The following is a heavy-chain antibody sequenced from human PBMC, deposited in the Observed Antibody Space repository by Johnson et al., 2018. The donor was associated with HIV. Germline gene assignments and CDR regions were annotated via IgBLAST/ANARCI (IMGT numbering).Heavy chain of an antibody. J-gene: IGHJ3*02. V-gene: IGHV3-33*06. D-gene: IGHD4-23*01. CDR2: IWYDGSNE. Sequence: VQLVESGGGVVQPGRSLRLSCEASGLMFSRYGMHRVRQAPGRGLEGVAGIWYDGSNEYYADSVKGRFTISRDNSKNTLYLQMNSLRGEDAAVYFCAKSPGKDYGGNSGGFDIWGQGTMVTVSS. CDR1: GLMFSRYG. CDR3: AKSPGKDYGGNSGGFDI.